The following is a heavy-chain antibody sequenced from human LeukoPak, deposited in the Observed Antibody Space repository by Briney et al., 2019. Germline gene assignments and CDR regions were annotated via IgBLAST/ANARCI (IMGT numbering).Heavy chain of an antibody. Sequence: GASVKVSCKASGYTFTSYDINWVRQAAGQGLEWMGWMNPNSGNTGYAQKFQGRVTITRDTSISTAYMEPSGLTSEDTAVYYCARGVNYDFWSGSYYSYYYMEVWGKGTTVTVSS. CDR2: MNPNSGNT. CDR1: GYTFTSYD. J-gene: IGHJ6*03. CDR3: ARGVNYDFWSGSYYSYYYMEV. V-gene: IGHV1-8*01. D-gene: IGHD3-3*01.